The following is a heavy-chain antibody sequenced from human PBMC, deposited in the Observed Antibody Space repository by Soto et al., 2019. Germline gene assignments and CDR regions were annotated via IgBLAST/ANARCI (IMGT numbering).Heavy chain of an antibody. J-gene: IGHJ4*02. D-gene: IGHD2-2*01. V-gene: IGHV4-59*01. CDR2: IFSSGST. Sequence: SETLSLTCTVSGDSISSFYWTWIRQPPGKGLEWVGYIFSSGSTNYDPSLKSRVTISVDTSENQFSLKLTSVTAADTAVYYCARVGYCSSTPCWPIGYFEYWGQGTLVTVSS. CDR3: ARVGYCSSTPCWPIGYFEY. CDR1: GDSISSFY.